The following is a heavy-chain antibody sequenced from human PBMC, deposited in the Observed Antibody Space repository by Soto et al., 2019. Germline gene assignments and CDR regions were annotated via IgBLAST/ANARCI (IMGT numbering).Heavy chain of an antibody. CDR3: AIYSSSRLGKDNHYGMDA. J-gene: IGHJ6*02. V-gene: IGHV4-59*01. CDR1: GGSINSYY. D-gene: IGHD6-13*01. CDR2: IHYSGST. Sequence: SETLSLSCAVYGGSINSYYWSWIRQPPGKGLEWIGYIHYSGSTNYNPSLKSRVTISVDTSKNQISLKMSSVTAADTAVYYCAIYSSSRLGKDNHYGMDAWVQWRTVT.